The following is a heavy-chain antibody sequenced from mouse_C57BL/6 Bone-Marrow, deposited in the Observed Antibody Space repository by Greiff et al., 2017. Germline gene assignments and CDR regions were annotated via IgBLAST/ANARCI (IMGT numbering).Heavy chain of an antibody. J-gene: IGHJ1*03. CDR3: SRSPYSDWYFDI. D-gene: IGHD2-12*01. Sequence: QVQLQQPGAELVKPGASVKLSCKASGYTFTSYWMHWVKQRPGQGLAWIGMIHPNSGSTNYNEKFKSKATLTVDKSSSAAYMQLSSLTSEDSAVYYWSRSPYSDWYFDIWGTGTAVTVSS. V-gene: IGHV1-64*01. CDR1: GYTFTSYW. CDR2: IHPNSGST.